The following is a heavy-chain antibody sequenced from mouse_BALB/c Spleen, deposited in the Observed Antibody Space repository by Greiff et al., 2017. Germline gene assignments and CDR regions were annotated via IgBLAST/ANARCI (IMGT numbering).Heavy chain of an antibody. CDR3: TRSGGTGSYYYAMDY. J-gene: IGHJ4*01. CDR2: IYPSDSYT. Sequence: QVQLQQPGAELVRPGASVKLSCKASGYTFTSYWINWVKQRPGQGLEWIGNIYPSDSYTNYNQKFKDKATLTVDKSSSTAYMQLSSPTSEDSAVYYCTRSGGTGSYYYAMDYWGQGTSVTVSS. V-gene: IGHV1-69*02. D-gene: IGHD4-1*01. CDR1: GYTFTSYW.